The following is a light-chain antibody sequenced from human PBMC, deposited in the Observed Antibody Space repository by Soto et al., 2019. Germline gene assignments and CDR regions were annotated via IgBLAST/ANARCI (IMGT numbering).Light chain of an antibody. J-gene: IGLJ3*02. CDR3: VLYMGRGISV. CDR2: STN. Sequence: QAVVTQEPSLSVSPAGTVTLTCGLNSGSVSTDSYPSWYQQTPGQAPRTLIYSTNTRSSGVPDRFSGSILGNKAALTITGAQADDESDYYCVLYMGRGISVFGGGTKLTVL. V-gene: IGLV8-61*01. CDR1: SGSVSTDSY.